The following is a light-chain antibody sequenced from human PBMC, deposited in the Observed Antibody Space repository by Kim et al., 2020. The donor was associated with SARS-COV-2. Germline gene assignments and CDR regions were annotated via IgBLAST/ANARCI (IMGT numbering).Light chain of an antibody. V-gene: IGLV2-14*01. Sequence: QSALTQPASVSGSPGQSITISCTGTSSDVDDYNYVSWYQQHPGKAPKLMIYEVTKRPSGVSYRFSGSKSGNTASLTISGLHAEDEADYYCSSYTSSSGLMLFGGGTQLTVL. CDR1: SSDVDDYNY. CDR2: EVT. J-gene: IGLJ3*02. CDR3: SSYTSSSGLML.